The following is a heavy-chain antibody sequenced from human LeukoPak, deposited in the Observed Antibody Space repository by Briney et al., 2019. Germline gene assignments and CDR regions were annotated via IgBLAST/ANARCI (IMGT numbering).Heavy chain of an antibody. CDR2: IYYSGST. D-gene: IGHD6-19*01. CDR1: GGSISSYY. V-gene: IGHV4-59*08. J-gene: IGHJ3*02. CDR3: ARQYSSGWDTIDAFDI. Sequence: SETLSLTCTVSGGSISSYYWSWIRQPPGKGLEWIGYIYYSGSTNYNPSLKSRVTISVGTSKNQFSLKLSSVTAADTAVYYCARQYSSGWDTIDAFDIWGQGTMVTVSS.